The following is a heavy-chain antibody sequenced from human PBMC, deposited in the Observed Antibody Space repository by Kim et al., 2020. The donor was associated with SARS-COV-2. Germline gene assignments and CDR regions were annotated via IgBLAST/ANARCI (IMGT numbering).Heavy chain of an antibody. D-gene: IGHD2-2*01. CDR3: ASGGEEYCSSTSCPNWFDP. V-gene: IGHV4-34*01. CDR1: GGSFSGYY. CDR2: INHSGST. Sequence: SETLSLTCAVYGGSFSGYYWSWIRQPPGKGLEWIGEINHSGSTNYNPSLKSRVTISVDTSKNQFSLKLSSVTAADTAVYYCASGGEEYCSSTSCPNWFDP. J-gene: IGHJ5*02.